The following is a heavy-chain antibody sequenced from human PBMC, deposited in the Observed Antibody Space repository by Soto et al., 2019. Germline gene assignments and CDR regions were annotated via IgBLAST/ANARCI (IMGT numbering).Heavy chain of an antibody. V-gene: IGHV1-69*06. CDR1: GGTFNSYA. J-gene: IGHJ2*01. D-gene: IGHD6-19*01. Sequence: QVQLLQSGAEVKKPGSSVKVSCKASGGTFNSYALTWVRQAPGHGLEWMGGIIPIFRSTTYAQKFQGRVTITANRSTSTAYMELSSLRYDDTAVYYCASVLHHPYGSGWSSLYGYLDIWGRGPLVTVYS. CDR2: IIPIFRST. CDR3: ASVLHHPYGSGWSSLYGYLDI.